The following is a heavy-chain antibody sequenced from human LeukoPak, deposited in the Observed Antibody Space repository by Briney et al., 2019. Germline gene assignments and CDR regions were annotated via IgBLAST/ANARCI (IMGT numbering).Heavy chain of an antibody. CDR3: ARVHLYGSEPFDY. CDR2: INPNSGGT. V-gene: IGHV1-2*02. CDR1: GYTFTGYY. D-gene: IGHD6-19*01. Sequence: ASVKVSCKASGYTFTGYYMHWVRQAPGQGLEWMGWINPNSGGTNYAQKFQGRVTMTRNTSISTAYMELSSLRSEDTAVYYCARVHLYGSEPFDYWGQGTLVTVSS. J-gene: IGHJ4*02.